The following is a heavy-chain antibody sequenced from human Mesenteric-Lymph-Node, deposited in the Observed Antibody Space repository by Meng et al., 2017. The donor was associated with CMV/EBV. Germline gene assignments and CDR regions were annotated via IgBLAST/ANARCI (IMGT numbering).Heavy chain of an antibody. CDR2: IFWNDDK. CDR3: AHVSYFYDTSGFGGFRHVDAFDF. J-gene: IGHJ3*01. CDR1: GFSLSTSGVG. V-gene: IGHV2-5*01. Sequence: SGPTLVKPTQTLTLTCTFSGFSLSTSGVGVGWIRQPPGKALEWLALIFWNDDKRYSPSLKTRLTITKDTSKNQMVLTMTSVDPADTATYFCAHVSYFYDTSGFGGFRHVDAFDFWGQGTVVTVSS. D-gene: IGHD3-22*01.